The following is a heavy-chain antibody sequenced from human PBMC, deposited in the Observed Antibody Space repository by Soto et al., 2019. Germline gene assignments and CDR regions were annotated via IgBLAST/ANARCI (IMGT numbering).Heavy chain of an antibody. CDR2: INPSGGST. CDR1: GYTFTSYY. V-gene: IGHV1-46*03. Sequence: QVQLVQSGAEVKKPGASVKVSCKASGYTFTSYYMHWVRQAPGQGLEWMGIINPSGGSTSYAQKFQGRVTMTRDTSTSTGYMELSSVRSEDTAVYYCARGGRTESTVTTFSFGYGGQGSLVTVSS. J-gene: IGHJ4*02. CDR3: ARGGRTESTVTTFSFGY. D-gene: IGHD4-17*01.